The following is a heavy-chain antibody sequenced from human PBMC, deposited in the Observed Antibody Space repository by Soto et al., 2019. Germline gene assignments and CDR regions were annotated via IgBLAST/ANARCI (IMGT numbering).Heavy chain of an antibody. J-gene: IGHJ6*02. CDR2: ISWNSGSI. Sequence: GGSLRLSCAASGFTFDDYAMHWVRQAPGKGLEWVSGISWNSGSIGYADSVKGRFTISRDNAKNSLYLQMNSLRAEDTALYYCAKAYCSSTSCPNYYYYGMDVCGQWTTVTVSS. CDR1: GFTFDDYA. D-gene: IGHD2-2*01. V-gene: IGHV3-9*01. CDR3: AKAYCSSTSCPNYYYYGMDV.